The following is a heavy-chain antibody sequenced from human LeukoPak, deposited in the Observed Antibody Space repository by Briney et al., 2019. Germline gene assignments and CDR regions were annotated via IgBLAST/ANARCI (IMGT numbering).Heavy chain of an antibody. J-gene: IGHJ4*02. D-gene: IGHD3-9*01. CDR2: ISSSSSYI. CDR1: GFTFSSYS. Sequence: GGSLRLSCAASGFTFSSYSMNWVRQAPGKGLEWVSSISSSSSYIYYADSVKGRFTISRDNATNSLYLQMNSLRAEDTAVYYSARAQNVLRYFRVYWRQGTLVSVSS. V-gene: IGHV3-21*01. CDR3: ARAQNVLRYFRVY.